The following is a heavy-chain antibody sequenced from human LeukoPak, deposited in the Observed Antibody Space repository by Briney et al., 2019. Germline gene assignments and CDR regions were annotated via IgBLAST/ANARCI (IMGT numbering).Heavy chain of an antibody. CDR1: GFTFSSYG. V-gene: IGHV3-30*18. D-gene: IGHD3-9*01. CDR3: AKDSTRYFDWLYY. CDR2: ISYDGSNK. Sequence: GGSLRLSCAASGFTFSSYGMHWVRQASGKGLEWVAVISYDGSNKYYADSVKGRFTISRDNSKNTLYLQMNSLRAEDTAVYYCAKDSTRYFDWLYYWGQGTLVTVSS. J-gene: IGHJ4*02.